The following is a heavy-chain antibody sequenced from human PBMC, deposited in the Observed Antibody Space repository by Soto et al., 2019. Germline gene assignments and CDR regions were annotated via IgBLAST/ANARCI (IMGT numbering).Heavy chain of an antibody. J-gene: IGHJ6*02. Sequence: SSVKVSCKASGGTFSSYAISWVRQAPGQGLEWMGGIIPIFGTANYAQKFQGRVTITADESTSTAYMELSSLRSEDTAVYYCARASTIFGVVSPYYYYGMDVWCQGTTVTVSS. CDR2: IIPIFGTA. D-gene: IGHD3-3*01. CDR3: ARASTIFGVVSPYYYYGMDV. V-gene: IGHV1-69*13. CDR1: GGTFSSYA.